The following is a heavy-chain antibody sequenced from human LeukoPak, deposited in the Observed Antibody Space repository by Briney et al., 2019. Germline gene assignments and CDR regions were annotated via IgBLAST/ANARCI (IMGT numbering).Heavy chain of an antibody. CDR2: IIPIFGTA. D-gene: IGHD3-3*01. CDR3: ARGRLPPYDFWSGHMDV. V-gene: IGHV1-69*05. CDR1: GGTFSSYA. J-gene: IGHJ6*03. Sequence: SVKVSCKASGGTFSSYAISWVRQAPGQGLEWMGGIIPIFGTANYAQKFRGRVTITTDESTSTAYMELSSLRSEDTAVYYCARGRLPPYDFWSGHMDVWGKGTTVTVSS.